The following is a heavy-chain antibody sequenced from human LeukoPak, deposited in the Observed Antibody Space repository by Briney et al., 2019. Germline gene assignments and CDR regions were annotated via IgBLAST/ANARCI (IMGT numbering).Heavy chain of an antibody. Sequence: ASVKVSCKTSGYTFTRYDINWVRQATGQGLEWMGWVNPNSGNTGYAQKFQGRVTITTDESTSTAYMELSSLRSEDTAVYYCASCTPTQWTNWFDPWGQGTLVTVSS. J-gene: IGHJ5*02. CDR3: ASCTPTQWTNWFDP. D-gene: IGHD6-19*01. CDR2: VNPNSGNT. CDR1: GYTFTRYD. V-gene: IGHV1-8*03.